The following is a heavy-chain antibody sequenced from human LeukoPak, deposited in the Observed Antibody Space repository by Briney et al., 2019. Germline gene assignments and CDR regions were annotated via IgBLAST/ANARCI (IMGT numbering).Heavy chain of an antibody. D-gene: IGHD5-12*01. CDR1: GFIFSSYG. V-gene: IGHV3-30*02. Sequence: PGGSLRLSCAASGFIFSSYGMHWVRQAPGKGLEWVAFIRYDGSNKYYAESVKGRFTISRDNSKNTLYLQMNSLRAEDTAVYYCAKDRGYSGYDREGVFDYWGQGTLVTVSS. J-gene: IGHJ4*02. CDR3: AKDRGYSGYDREGVFDY. CDR2: IRYDGSNK.